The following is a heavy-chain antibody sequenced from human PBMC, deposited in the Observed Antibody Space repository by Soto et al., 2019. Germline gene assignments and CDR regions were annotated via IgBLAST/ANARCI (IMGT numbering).Heavy chain of an antibody. CDR3: ARDEYSSSSRGLDY. Sequence: QVQLVESGGGVVQPGRSLRLSCAASGFTFSSYGMHWVRQAPGKGLEWVAVIWYDGSNKYYADSVKGRFTISRDNSKNTLYLQMNSLRAEDTAVYYCARDEYSSSSRGLDYWGQGTLVTVSS. D-gene: IGHD6-6*01. J-gene: IGHJ4*02. CDR1: GFTFSSYG. V-gene: IGHV3-33*01. CDR2: IWYDGSNK.